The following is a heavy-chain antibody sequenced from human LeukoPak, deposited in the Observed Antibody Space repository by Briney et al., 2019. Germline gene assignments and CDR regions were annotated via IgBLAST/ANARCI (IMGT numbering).Heavy chain of an antibody. CDR1: GFTFSSYG. Sequence: PGRSLRLSCAASGFTFSSYGMHWVRQAPGKGLEWVAVIWYDGSNKYYADSVKGRFTISRDNSKNTLYLQMNSLRAEDTAVYYCARNRLPDYYDSNYGMDVWGRGTTVTVSS. V-gene: IGHV3-33*01. J-gene: IGHJ6*02. D-gene: IGHD3-22*01. CDR3: ARNRLPDYYDSNYGMDV. CDR2: IWYDGSNK.